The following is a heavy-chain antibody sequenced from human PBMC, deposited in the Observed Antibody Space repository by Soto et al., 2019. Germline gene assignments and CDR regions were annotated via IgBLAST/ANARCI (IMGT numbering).Heavy chain of an antibody. V-gene: IGHV4-34*01. CDR1: GGSFSGHY. CDR3: ASALYYYDSSGYLDRVRGPYFDY. D-gene: IGHD3-22*01. Sequence: PSETLSLTCAVYGGSFSGHYWTWIRQPPGKGLEWILVNNQYGSSNYNPTLKSRVNISVDTSKNQFSLTLSYVTAADKVVYYCASALYYYDSSGYLDRVRGPYFDYWGQGTLVTVSS. CDR2: NNQYGSS. J-gene: IGHJ4*02.